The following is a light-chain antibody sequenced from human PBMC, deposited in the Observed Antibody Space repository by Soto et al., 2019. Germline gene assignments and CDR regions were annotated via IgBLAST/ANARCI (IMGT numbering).Light chain of an antibody. CDR3: QRDN. Sequence: EIVLTQSPGTLYWSTGERATLFCRVSQPITSDTLGWYQKKPGQAPRLLIYATSRRAAGIPDRFSGSGSGTDFTLTISRLEPEDFAVYYCQRDNFGQGTKLEIK. V-gene: IGKV3-20*01. J-gene: IGKJ2*01. CDR1: QPITSDT. CDR2: ATS.